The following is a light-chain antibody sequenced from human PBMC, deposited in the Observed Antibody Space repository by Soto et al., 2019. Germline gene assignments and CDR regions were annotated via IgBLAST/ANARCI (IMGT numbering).Light chain of an antibody. CDR2: STF. J-gene: IGKJ4*01. V-gene: IGKV3-15*01. Sequence: EIVMTQSPATLSVSPGERATLSCRASQTVNNNLAWYQQKVGQAPRLLIYSTFNRTTGVPARFSGSGSGTDFTLTISSLQSEDFAVYYCQQYNNWPLTFGGGTKVEIK. CDR3: QQYNNWPLT. CDR1: QTVNNN.